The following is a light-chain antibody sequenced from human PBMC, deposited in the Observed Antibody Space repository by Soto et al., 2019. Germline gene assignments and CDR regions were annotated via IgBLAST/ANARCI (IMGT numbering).Light chain of an antibody. Sequence: EIVLTQSPGTLSLSPGERATLSCRASQSVSSSYLAWYQQKPGQAPRLLIYGASSRATGIPDRFSGSGSGTDFTLTISRLEPEDFAVYYWQQYGSSPPYTFGQGTKLVIK. CDR3: QQYGSSPPYT. V-gene: IGKV3-20*01. J-gene: IGKJ2*01. CDR2: GAS. CDR1: QSVSSSY.